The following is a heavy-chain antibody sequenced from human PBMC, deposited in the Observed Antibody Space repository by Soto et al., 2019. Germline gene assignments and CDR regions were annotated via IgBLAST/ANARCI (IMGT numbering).Heavy chain of an antibody. D-gene: IGHD3-16*01. V-gene: IGHV4-59*01. J-gene: IGHJ4*02. Sequence: SETLSLTCTVSGGSISSYYWSWTRQPPGKGLEWIGYIYYSGSTNYNPSLKSRVTISVDTSKNQFSLKLSSVTAADTAVYYCARDLGESTIDYWGQGTLVT. CDR2: IYYSGST. CDR3: ARDLGESTIDY. CDR1: GGSISSYY.